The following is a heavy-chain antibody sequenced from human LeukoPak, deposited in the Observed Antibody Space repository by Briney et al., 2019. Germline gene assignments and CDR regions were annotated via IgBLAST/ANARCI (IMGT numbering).Heavy chain of an antibody. V-gene: IGHV3-33*01. CDR2: IWYDGSNK. CDR1: GFTFSSYG. CDR3: ARDTRDQWLVFDY. Sequence: GRSLRLSCAASGFTFSSYGMHWVRQAPGKGLEWVAVIWYDGSNKYYADSVKSRFTISRDNSKNTLYLQMNSLRAEDTAVYYCARDTRDQWLVFDYWGQGTLVTVSS. J-gene: IGHJ4*02. D-gene: IGHD6-19*01.